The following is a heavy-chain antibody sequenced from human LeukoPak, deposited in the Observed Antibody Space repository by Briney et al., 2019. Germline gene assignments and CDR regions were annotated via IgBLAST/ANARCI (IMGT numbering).Heavy chain of an antibody. CDR3: ARAMPGVREGYYYGMDV. D-gene: IGHD3-10*01. Sequence: GGSLRLSCEASGFXVTNNYLTWVRQAPGKGLEWFSIIYNYGSTYYADSVKGRFTISRLNSKNTLYLQMDSLRPEDTAIYYCARAMPGVREGYYYGMDVWGQGTTVTVSS. CDR1: GFXVTNNY. J-gene: IGHJ6*02. CDR2: IYNYGST. V-gene: IGHV3-53*04.